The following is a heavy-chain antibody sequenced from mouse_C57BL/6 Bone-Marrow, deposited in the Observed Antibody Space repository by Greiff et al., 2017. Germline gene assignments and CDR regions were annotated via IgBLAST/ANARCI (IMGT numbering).Heavy chain of an antibody. D-gene: IGHD1-1*02. CDR2: IDPSDSYT. CDR1: GYTFTSYW. V-gene: IGHV1-50*01. J-gene: IGHJ3*01. Sequence: QVQLQQPGAELVKPGASVKLSCKASGYTFTSYWMQWVKQRPGQGLEWIGEIDPSDSYTNYNQKFKGKATLTVDTSSSTAYMQLSSLTSEDSAVYYWAFIWSFAYWGQGTLVTVSA. CDR3: AFIWSFAY.